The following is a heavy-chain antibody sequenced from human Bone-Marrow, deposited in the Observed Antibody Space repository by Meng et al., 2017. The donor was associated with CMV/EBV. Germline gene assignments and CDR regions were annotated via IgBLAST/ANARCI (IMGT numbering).Heavy chain of an antibody. Sequence: SCKASGNPFVNDYVPRVRQAPGQGLEWMGVINPSGDKTTYAQTFQGRVTMTRDTSTGTVYMELRSLRSEDAAVYYCAKESPGTTYFDYWGQGTLVTVSS. D-gene: IGHD1/OR15-1a*01. CDR1: GNPFVNDY. CDR3: AKESPGTTYFDY. CDR2: INPSGDKT. J-gene: IGHJ4*02. V-gene: IGHV1-46*01.